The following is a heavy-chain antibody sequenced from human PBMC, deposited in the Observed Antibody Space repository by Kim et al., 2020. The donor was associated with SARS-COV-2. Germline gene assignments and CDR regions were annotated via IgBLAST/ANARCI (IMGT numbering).Heavy chain of an antibody. CDR1: GYSFTSYW. D-gene: IGHD3-9*01. V-gene: IGHV5-10-1*01. J-gene: IGHJ3*02. CDR3: ARETYYDILSRDEAFDI. Sequence: GESLKISCKGSGYSFTSYWISWVRQMPGKGLEWMGRIDPSDSYTNYSPSFQGHVTISADKSISTAYLQWSSLKASDTAMYYCARETYYDILSRDEAFDIWGQGTMVTVSS. CDR2: IDPSDSYT.